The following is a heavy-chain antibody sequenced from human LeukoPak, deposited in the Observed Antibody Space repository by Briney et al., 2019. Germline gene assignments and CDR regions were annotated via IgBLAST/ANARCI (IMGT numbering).Heavy chain of an antibody. Sequence: SGGSLRLSCAASGFTFSPYSMNWVRQAPGKGLVWVSHINSDGRIINYADSVKGRFTISRDNAKNTLYLQMNSLRVEDTAVYYCARGRGWYFDLWGRGTLVTVSS. J-gene: IGHJ2*01. CDR3: ARGRGWYFDL. V-gene: IGHV3-74*01. CDR2: INSDGRII. D-gene: IGHD3-10*01. CDR1: GFTFSPYS.